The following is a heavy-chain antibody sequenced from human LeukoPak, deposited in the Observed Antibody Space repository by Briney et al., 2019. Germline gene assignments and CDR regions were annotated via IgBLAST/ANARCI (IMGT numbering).Heavy chain of an antibody. CDR1: GGSISSYY. CDR3: ARAVYSTSSWFDP. J-gene: IGHJ5*02. Sequence: SETLSLTCTVSGGSISSYYWSWIRQPPGKGLEWVGSIYYSGTTYYNPSLKSRVTISVDTSKNRFSLRLSSVTAADTAVYYCARAVYSTSSWFDPWGQGTLVTVSS. D-gene: IGHD6-6*01. CDR2: IYYSGTT. V-gene: IGHV4-39*07.